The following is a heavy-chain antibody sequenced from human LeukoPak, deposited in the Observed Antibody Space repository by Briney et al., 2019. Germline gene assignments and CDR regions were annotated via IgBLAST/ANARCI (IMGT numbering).Heavy chain of an antibody. CDR3: ASNPWTTAPINYYYGMDV. Sequence: GSSVKVSCKASGATFSSYAISWVRQAPGQGLEWMGRIIPILGIANYEQKFQGRVTITADKSTSTAYMELSSLRSEDTAVYYCASNPWTTAPINYYYGMDVWGQGTTVTVSS. CDR2: IIPILGIA. CDR1: GATFSSYA. V-gene: IGHV1-69*04. J-gene: IGHJ6*02. D-gene: IGHD4-17*01.